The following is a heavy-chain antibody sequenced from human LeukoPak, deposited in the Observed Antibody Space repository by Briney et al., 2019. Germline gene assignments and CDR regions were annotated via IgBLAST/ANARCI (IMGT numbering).Heavy chain of an antibody. V-gene: IGHV3-23*01. CDR3: AKGDKDGSGSYYGDYYYYIDV. J-gene: IGHJ6*03. CDR1: GFTFNNYA. D-gene: IGHD3-10*01. Sequence: GGSLRLSCAASGFTFNNYAMSWVRQAPGKGLEWVSGISGSGGSTNYADCVKGRFTISRDNSKNTLYLQMNSLRAEDTAVYYCAKGDKDGSGSYYGDYYYYIDVWGKGTTVTVSS. CDR2: ISGSGGST.